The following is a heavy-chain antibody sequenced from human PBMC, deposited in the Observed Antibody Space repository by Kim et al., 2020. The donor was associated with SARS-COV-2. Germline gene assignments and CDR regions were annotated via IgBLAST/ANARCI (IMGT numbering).Heavy chain of an antibody. J-gene: IGHJ5*02. D-gene: IGHD5-12*01. CDR3: ARDKRMATIGWFDP. Sequence: GGSLRLSCAASGFTFSSYGMHWVRQAPGKGLEWVAVISYDGSNKYYADSVKGRFTISRDNSKNTLYLQMNSLRAEDTAVYYCARDKRMATIGWFDPWGQG. CDR1: GFTFSSYG. V-gene: IGHV3-33*05. CDR2: ISYDGSNK.